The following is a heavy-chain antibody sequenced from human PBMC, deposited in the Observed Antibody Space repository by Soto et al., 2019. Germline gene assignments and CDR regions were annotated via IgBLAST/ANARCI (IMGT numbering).Heavy chain of an antibody. CDR2: VTSYNGDT. Sequence: RASVKVSCKASGYTFSNYGITWVRQAPGHGLEWLGWVTSYNGDTNYAQKVQDRVAMTTDTSTKTAYMELRSLRPDDTAVYYCARQGGSGWYYYYYGIDVWRQGXTVTV. J-gene: IGHJ6*02. CDR1: GYTFSNYG. CDR3: ARQGGSGWYYYYYGIDV. V-gene: IGHV1-18*01. D-gene: IGHD6-19*01.